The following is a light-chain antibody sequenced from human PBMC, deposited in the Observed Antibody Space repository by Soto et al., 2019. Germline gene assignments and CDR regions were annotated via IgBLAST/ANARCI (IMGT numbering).Light chain of an antibody. CDR1: QSIGSW. CDR2: KAS. CDR3: QHYNSYSEA. V-gene: IGKV1-5*03. Sequence: DIQMTQSPSTLSASVGDRVIIVCRASQSIGSWLAWYQQKPGKAPKLLIYKASGLESGVPSRFSGSGSGTEFTLTISSLQPDDFATYYCQHYNSYSEAFGQGTKVDIK. J-gene: IGKJ1*01.